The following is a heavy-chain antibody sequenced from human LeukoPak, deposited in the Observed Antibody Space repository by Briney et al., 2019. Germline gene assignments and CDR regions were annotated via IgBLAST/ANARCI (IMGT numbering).Heavy chain of an antibody. V-gene: IGHV4-39*07. CDR2: IYYGGST. CDR3: AKSTYYYDTFVNAFDF. J-gene: IGHJ3*01. Sequence: SETLSLTCTVSGGSVSSSHYWGWIRQPPGKGLGWIGSIYYGGSTYYNPSLRSRVTTSVDTSKNQFSLKLSSVTAADTAVYYCAKSTYYYDTFVNAFDFWGQGTVVTVSS. D-gene: IGHD3-22*01. CDR1: GGSVSSSHY.